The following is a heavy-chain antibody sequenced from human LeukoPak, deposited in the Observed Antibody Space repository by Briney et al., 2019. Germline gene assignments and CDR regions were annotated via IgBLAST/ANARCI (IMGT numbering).Heavy chain of an antibody. D-gene: IGHD4-17*01. CDR2: IYWDDDK. Sequence: SGPTLVNPTQTLTLTCTFSGFSLSTSGVGVGWIRQPPGKALEWLALIYWDDDKRYSPSLKSRLTITKDTSKNQVVLTMTNMDPVDTATYYCAHRPEDYGDYTSTFGAFDIWGQGTMVTVSS. V-gene: IGHV2-5*02. J-gene: IGHJ3*02. CDR1: GFSLSTSGVG. CDR3: AHRPEDYGDYTSTFGAFDI.